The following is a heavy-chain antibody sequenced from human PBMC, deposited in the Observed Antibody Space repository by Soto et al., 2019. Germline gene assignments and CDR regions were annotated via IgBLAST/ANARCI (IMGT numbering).Heavy chain of an antibody. CDR1: GDSISTDY. Sequence: SETLSLTCTVSGDSISTDYWSWIRQSPGKGLEWIGFIYYGGSTNYNPSLKSRVTISVDTPKNQFSLKLSSVTAADTAVYYCARAHDSSGYYYAPPGYWGQGTLVTVSS. V-gene: IGHV4-59*12. CDR2: IYYGGST. D-gene: IGHD3-22*01. J-gene: IGHJ4*02. CDR3: ARAHDSSGYYYAPPGY.